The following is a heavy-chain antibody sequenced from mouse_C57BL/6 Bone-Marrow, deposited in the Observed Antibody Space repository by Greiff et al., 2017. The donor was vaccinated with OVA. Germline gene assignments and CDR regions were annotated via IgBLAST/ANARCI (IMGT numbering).Heavy chain of an antibody. CDR1: GYTFTSYG. V-gene: IGHV1-81*01. J-gene: IGHJ3*01. D-gene: IGHD2-14*01. CDR3: ERVDYRKSWFAY. Sequence: VQLQQSGAELARPGASVKLSCKASGYTFTSYGISWVKQRTGQGLEWIGEIYPRSGNTYYNEKFKGKATLTADKSSSTAYMELRSLTSEDSAVYFCERVDYRKSWFAYWGQGTLVTVCA. CDR2: IYPRSGNT.